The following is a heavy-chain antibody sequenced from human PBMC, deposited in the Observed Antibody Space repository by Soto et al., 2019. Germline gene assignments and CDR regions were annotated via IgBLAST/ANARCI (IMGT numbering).Heavy chain of an antibody. CDR1: GFSLSTSGVG. CDR2: IYWNDDK. J-gene: IGHJ6*02. CDR3: AHILVRGVPAAMDV. D-gene: IGHD2-2*01. V-gene: IGHV2-5*01. Sequence: QITLKESGPTLVKPTQTLTLTCTFSGFSLSTSGVGVGWIRQPPGKALEWLALIYWNDDKRYSPSLTTRLTITKDTSKIQVVLTMTNMDPVDTATYYCAHILVRGVPAAMDVWGQGTTVTVSS.